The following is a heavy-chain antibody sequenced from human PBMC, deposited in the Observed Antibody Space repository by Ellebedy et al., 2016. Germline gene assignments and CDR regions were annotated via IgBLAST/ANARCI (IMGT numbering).Heavy chain of an antibody. J-gene: IGHJ4*02. D-gene: IGHD2-8*01. CDR3: AKVFSMYYFDY. CDR1: GFTFRNYA. Sequence: GESLKISCIASGFTFRNYAMRWVRQAPGKGLEWVSAINQGGDDTYYADSVKGRFTISRDNSKNTLYLQMSSLRAEDTAVYYCAKVFSMYYFDYWGQGTLVTVSS. V-gene: IGHV3-23*01. CDR2: INQGGDDT.